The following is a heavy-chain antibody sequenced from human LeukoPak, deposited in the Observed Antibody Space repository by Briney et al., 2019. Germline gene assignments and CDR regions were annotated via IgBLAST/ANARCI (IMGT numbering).Heavy chain of an antibody. V-gene: IGHV3-53*01. J-gene: IGHJ4*02. D-gene: IGHD6-13*01. Sequence: GGSLRLSCAASGFTVSSSHMSWVRQAPGKGLEWVSVIYSGGSTYYADSVKGRFTISRDNSKNTLYLQMNSLRAEDTAVYYCARDRCTSSCYLDYWGQGTLVTVSS. CDR3: ARDRCTSSCYLDY. CDR2: IYSGGST. CDR1: GFTVSSSH.